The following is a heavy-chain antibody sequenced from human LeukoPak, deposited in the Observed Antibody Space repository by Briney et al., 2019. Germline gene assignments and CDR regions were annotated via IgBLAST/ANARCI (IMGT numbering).Heavy chain of an antibody. D-gene: IGHD3-10*01. J-gene: IGHJ6*02. V-gene: IGHV4-59*01. Sequence: SETLSLTCTVSGGSISSYYWSWIRQPPGKGLEWIGYIYYSGSTNYNPSLKSRVTISVDTSKNQFSLKLSSVTAADTAVYYCAALAYGSGSVDVWAQGTTVTVSS. CDR1: GGSISSYY. CDR2: IYYSGST. CDR3: AALAYGSGSVDV.